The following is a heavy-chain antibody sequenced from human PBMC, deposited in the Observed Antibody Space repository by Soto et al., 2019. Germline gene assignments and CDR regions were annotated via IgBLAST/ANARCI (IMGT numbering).Heavy chain of an antibody. V-gene: IGHV3-23*01. CDR1: GFTFSSYA. CDR3: AKASNVLRYFDWPFYGMDV. CDR2: ISGSGGST. D-gene: IGHD3-9*01. J-gene: IGHJ6*02. Sequence: PGGSLRLSCAASGFTFSSYAMSWVRQATGKGLEWVSAISGSGGSTYYADSVKGRFTISRDNSKNTLYLQMNSLRAEDTAVYYCAKASNVLRYFDWPFYGMDVWGQGTTVTVSS.